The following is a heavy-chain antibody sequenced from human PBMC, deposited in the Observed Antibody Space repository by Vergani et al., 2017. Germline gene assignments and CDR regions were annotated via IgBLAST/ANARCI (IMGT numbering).Heavy chain of an antibody. J-gene: IGHJ4*02. CDR3: ARLYNALDY. Sequence: QVQLQQWGAGLLKPSETLSLTCTVSGGSIRNSNSYWAWIRQPPGKGLEWIASIYDSGSNYSNPTLKSRVTISVDTSKNQFSLKMLSVTAADTAVYYCARLYNALDYWGPGTLVTISS. D-gene: IGHD1-14*01. CDR1: GGSIRNSNSY. V-gene: IGHV4-39*01. CDR2: IYDSGSN.